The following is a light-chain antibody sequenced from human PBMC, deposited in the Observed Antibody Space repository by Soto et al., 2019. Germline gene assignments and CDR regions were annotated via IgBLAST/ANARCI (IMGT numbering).Light chain of an antibody. V-gene: IGKV1-9*01. CDR2: AAS. CDR3: QQLHSYPLT. J-gene: IGKJ5*01. CDR1: QGISSY. Sequence: DIQLTQSPSFLSASVGDRVTITCRASQGISSYLAWYQQKPGKAPKLLIYAASTLQSGVPSRFSGSGSGTEFTLTISSLQPEDFATYYCQQLHSYPLTFGQGTRLEIK.